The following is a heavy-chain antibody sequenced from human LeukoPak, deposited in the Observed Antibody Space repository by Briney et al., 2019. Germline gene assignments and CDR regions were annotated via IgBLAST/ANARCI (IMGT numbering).Heavy chain of an antibody. CDR2: IYYSGST. J-gene: IGHJ4*02. D-gene: IGHD3-10*01. V-gene: IGHV4-59*08. CDR1: GGSISSYY. Sequence: SETLSLTCTVSGGSISSYYWSWIRQPPGKGLEWIGDIYYSGSTNYNPSLKSRVTISVDTSKNQFSLKLSSVTAADTAVYYCARHISMVRGVIRPNDHWGQGTLVTVSS. CDR3: ARHISMVRGVIRPNDH.